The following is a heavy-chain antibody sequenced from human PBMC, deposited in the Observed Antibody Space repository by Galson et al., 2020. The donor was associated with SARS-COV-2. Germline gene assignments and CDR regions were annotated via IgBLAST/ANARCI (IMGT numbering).Heavy chain of an antibody. CDR1: GGTFSSYA. CDR2: IIPIFGTS. V-gene: IGHV1-69*13. Sequence: SVKVSCKASGGTFSSYAISWVRQAPGQGLEWMGGIIPIFGTSNYAQKFQGRVTITADESTSTAYMELSSLRSEDTAVYYCARAYDILTGYYTFVTTDAFDIWGQGTMVTVSS. J-gene: IGHJ3*02. D-gene: IGHD3-9*01. CDR3: ARAYDILTGYYTFVTTDAFDI.